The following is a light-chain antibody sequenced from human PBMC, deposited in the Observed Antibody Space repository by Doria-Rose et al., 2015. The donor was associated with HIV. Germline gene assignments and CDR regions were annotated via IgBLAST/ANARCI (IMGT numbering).Light chain of an antibody. V-gene: IGKV3-20*01. CDR3: HQYGTSWT. Sequence: TQSPGTLSLSLGERATLSCRASQSFSSTYLAWYQQKPGQAPSLLIYDGSTRATGIPDRFSASASGTDFTLTINRLEPEDFALYYCHQYGTSWTFGQGTKVEI. J-gene: IGKJ1*01. CDR2: DGS. CDR1: QSFSSTY.